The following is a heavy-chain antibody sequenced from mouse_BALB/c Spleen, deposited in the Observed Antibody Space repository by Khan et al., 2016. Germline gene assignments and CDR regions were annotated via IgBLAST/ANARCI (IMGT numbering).Heavy chain of an antibody. D-gene: IGHD1-1*01. Sequence: QVQLQQSGAELAKPGASVKMSCKASGYTFTSYWMHWVKQRPGQGLEWIGYINPSTGYTEYNQKFKDKATLTADKSFSTAYMQLSSLTSEDSAVYYCPNYFGSNYAMDYWGPGTSAPVSS. V-gene: IGHV1-7*01. J-gene: IGHJ4*01. CDR2: INPSTGYT. CDR3: PNYFGSNYAMDY. CDR1: GYTFTSYW.